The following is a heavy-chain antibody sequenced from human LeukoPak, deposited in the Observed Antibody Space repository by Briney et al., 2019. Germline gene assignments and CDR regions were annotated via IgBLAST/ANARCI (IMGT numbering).Heavy chain of an antibody. CDR1: GYTLTELS. Sequence: GASVKVSCKVSGYTLTELSMHWVRQAPGKGLEWMGGFDPEDGETIYAQKFQGRVTMTEDTSTDTAYMELSSLRSEDTAVYYCAREFPLDTAMVGQKRNNWFDPWGQGTLVTVSS. D-gene: IGHD5-18*01. CDR2: FDPEDGET. J-gene: IGHJ5*02. V-gene: IGHV1-24*01. CDR3: AREFPLDTAMVGQKRNNWFDP.